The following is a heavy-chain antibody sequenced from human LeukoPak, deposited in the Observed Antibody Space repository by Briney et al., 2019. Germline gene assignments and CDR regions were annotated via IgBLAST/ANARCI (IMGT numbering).Heavy chain of an antibody. CDR3: ASPGYSYGYGSYYFDY. V-gene: IGHV3-21*01. CDR2: ISSSSSYK. CDR1: GFTFDDYA. Sequence: GRSLRLSCAASGFTFDDYAMHWVRQAPGKGLEWVSSISSSSSYKNYADSVKGRFTISRDNAKNSLYLQMNSLRAEDTAVYYCASPGYSYGYGSYYFDYWGQGTLVTVSS. J-gene: IGHJ4*02. D-gene: IGHD5-18*01.